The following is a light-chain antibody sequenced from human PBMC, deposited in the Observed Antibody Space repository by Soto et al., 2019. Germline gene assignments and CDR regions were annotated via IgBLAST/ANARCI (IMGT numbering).Light chain of an antibody. CDR2: NVY. Sequence: QSVLTQPASVSGSPGQSITISCTGTSSDVGGYNFVSWYQQHPGKAPKLMLYNVYDRPSGISHRFSGSRSDNTASLTISGLQAEDEAHYYCNSYTSSSTLVFGGGTKLTVL. J-gene: IGLJ2*01. V-gene: IGLV2-14*03. CDR1: SSDVGGYNF. CDR3: NSYTSSSTLV.